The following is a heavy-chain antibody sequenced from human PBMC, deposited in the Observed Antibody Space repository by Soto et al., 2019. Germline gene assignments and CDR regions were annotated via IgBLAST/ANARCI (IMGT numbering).Heavy chain of an antibody. CDR3: ARLIGTSWFVG. D-gene: IGHD6-13*01. V-gene: IGHV6-1*01. J-gene: IGHJ4*02. CDR2: TCYRSQWFN. CDR1: GDSVSSNIVT. Sequence: PSQTLSLTCAISGDSVSSNIVTWDWIRQSPSRGLEWLGRTCYRSQWFNDYAVSVKSRMTINADTSKNQFSLQLNYVTPEDTAVYYCARLIGTSWFVGWGQGTPVTVPQ.